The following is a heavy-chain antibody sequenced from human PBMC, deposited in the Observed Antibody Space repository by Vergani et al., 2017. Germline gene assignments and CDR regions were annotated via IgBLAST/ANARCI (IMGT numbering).Heavy chain of an antibody. Sequence: QVQLQESGPGLVKPSQTLSLTCTVSGGSISSYYWSWIRQPPGKGLEWIGYIHYSGSTNYNPSLKSRVTISVDTSKNQFSLKLSSVTAADTAVYYCAGDYGSGRGDWFDPWGQGTLVTVSS. D-gene: IGHD3-10*01. CDR1: GGSISSYY. J-gene: IGHJ5*02. V-gene: IGHV4-59*01. CDR3: AGDYGSGRGDWFDP. CDR2: IHYSGST.